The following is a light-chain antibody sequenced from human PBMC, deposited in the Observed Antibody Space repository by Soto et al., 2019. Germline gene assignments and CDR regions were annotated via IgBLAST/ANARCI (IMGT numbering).Light chain of an antibody. CDR2: AAS. Sequence: DIQMTQSPSSLSASVGDRVTITCRVSQSISSYLNWYQQKPGKAPKLLIYAASSLQSGVPSRFSGSGSGTDFTLTIRSLKPEDVATYYCQPSYSTHHTFGGGTKEEIK. J-gene: IGKJ4*01. CDR3: QPSYSTHHT. CDR1: QSISSY. V-gene: IGKV1-39*01.